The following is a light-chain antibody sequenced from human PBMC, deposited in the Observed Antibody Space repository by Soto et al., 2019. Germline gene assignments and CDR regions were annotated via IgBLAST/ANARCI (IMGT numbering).Light chain of an antibody. J-gene: IGKJ3*01. CDR2: GAS. CDR3: QQYGSSPFT. V-gene: IGKV3-20*01. Sequence: EIVLTQSPGTLSLSPGERATLSCRASQSVSSSYLAWYQQKPGQAPRLLIYGASNRATGIPDRFSGSGSGTDFTLTISRLEPEHFAVYYCQQYGSSPFTFGPGTKVEIK. CDR1: QSVSSSY.